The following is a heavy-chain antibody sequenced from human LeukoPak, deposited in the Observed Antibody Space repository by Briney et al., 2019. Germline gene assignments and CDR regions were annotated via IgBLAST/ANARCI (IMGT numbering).Heavy chain of an antibody. CDR3: AKLGRDILTGSDAFDI. D-gene: IGHD3-9*01. Sequence: PGGSLRLSCAASGFTFSSYAMSWVRQAPGKGLEWVSAISGSGGSTYYADSVKGRFTISRDNSKNTLYLQMNSLRAEDTAVYYCAKLGRDILTGSDAFDIWGQGTMVTVSS. CDR2: ISGSGGST. V-gene: IGHV3-23*01. J-gene: IGHJ3*02. CDR1: GFTFSSYA.